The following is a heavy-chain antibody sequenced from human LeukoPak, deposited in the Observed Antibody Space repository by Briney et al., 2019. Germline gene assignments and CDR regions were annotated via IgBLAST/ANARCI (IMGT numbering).Heavy chain of an antibody. CDR3: TTDDYYDSSGAYYSF. CDR2: ISGSGGST. D-gene: IGHD3-22*01. V-gene: IGHV3-23*01. Sequence: SGGSLRLSCAASGFTFSSYAMSWVRQAPGKGLEWVSAISGSGGSTYYADSVKGRFTISRDNSKNTLYLQMNSLRAEDTAVYYCTTDDYYDSSGAYYSFWGQGTLVTVSS. CDR1: GFTFSSYA. J-gene: IGHJ4*02.